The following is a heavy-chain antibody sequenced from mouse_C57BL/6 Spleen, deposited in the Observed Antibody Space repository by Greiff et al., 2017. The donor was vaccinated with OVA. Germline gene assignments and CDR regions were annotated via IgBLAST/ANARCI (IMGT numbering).Heavy chain of an antibody. V-gene: IGHV1-50*01. CDR2: IDPSDSYT. J-gene: IGHJ2*01. D-gene: IGHD1-1*01. CDR1: GYTFTSYW. Sequence: QVQLQQPGAELVKPGASVKLSCKASGYTFTSYWMQWVKQRPGQGLEWIGEIDPSDSYTNYNQKFKGKATLTVDTSSSTAYMQLISLTSADSAVYYCARGRYYYGSSYDYWGQGTTLTVSS. CDR3: ARGRYYYGSSYDY.